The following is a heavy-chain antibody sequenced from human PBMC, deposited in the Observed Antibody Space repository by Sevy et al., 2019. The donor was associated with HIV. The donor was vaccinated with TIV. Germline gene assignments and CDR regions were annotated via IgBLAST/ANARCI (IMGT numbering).Heavy chain of an antibody. CDR1: GGSISSYY. D-gene: IGHD3-22*01. CDR3: AGESYDSSGYYYSL. J-gene: IGHJ4*01. CDR2: IYYSGST. V-gene: IGHV4-59*01. Sequence: SETLSLTCTVSGGSISSYYWSWIRQPPGKGLEWIGYIYYSGSTNYNPSLKSRVTISVDTSKNQFSLKLSSVTAADTAVYYCAGESYDSSGYYYSLWGQEPWSPSPQ.